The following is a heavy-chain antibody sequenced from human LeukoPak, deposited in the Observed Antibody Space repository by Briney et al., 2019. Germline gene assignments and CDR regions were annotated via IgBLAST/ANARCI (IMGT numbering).Heavy chain of an antibody. Sequence: ASVKVSCKASGYTFTGYYMHWVRQAPGQGLEWMGWINANSGGTNFAQKFQGRVTMTRDTSISTAYMELSRLRSDDTAVYYCARGDCSSTSCFLLLDNWFDPWGQGTLVTVSS. CDR1: GYTFTGYY. J-gene: IGHJ5*02. V-gene: IGHV1-2*02. CDR3: ARGDCSSTSCFLLLDNWFDP. D-gene: IGHD2-2*01. CDR2: INANSGGT.